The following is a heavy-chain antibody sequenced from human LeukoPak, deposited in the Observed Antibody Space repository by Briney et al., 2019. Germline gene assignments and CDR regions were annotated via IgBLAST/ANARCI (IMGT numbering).Heavy chain of an antibody. CDR2: ISSSGSTI. Sequence: GGSLRLSCAASGFTFSDYYVSWIRQAPGKGLEWVSYISSSGSTIYYADSVKGRFTISRDNAKNSLYLQMNSLRAEDTAVYYCARDSDYYDSSGYSAQDVWGQGTTVTVSS. D-gene: IGHD3-22*01. CDR3: ARDSDYYDSSGYSAQDV. CDR1: GFTFSDYY. V-gene: IGHV3-11*01. J-gene: IGHJ6*02.